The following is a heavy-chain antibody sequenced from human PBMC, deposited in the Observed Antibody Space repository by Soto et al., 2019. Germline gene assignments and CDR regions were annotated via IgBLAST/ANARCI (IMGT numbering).Heavy chain of an antibody. D-gene: IGHD3-10*01. CDR2: IDPSDSYT. Sequence: GESLKISCKGSGYSFTSYWISWVRQMPGKGLEWMGRIDPSDSYTNYSPSFQGHVTISADKSISTAYLQWSSLNASDTAMYSWASRVGSIWFVESHINVWGPGATETVSS. CDR3: ASRVGSIWFVESHINV. J-gene: IGHJ6*01. CDR1: GYSFTSYW. V-gene: IGHV5-10-1*01.